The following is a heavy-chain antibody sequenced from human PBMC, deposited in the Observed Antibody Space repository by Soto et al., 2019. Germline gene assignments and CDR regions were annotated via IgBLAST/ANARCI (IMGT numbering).Heavy chain of an antibody. J-gene: IGHJ4*02. CDR1: GASISSYY. D-gene: IGHD2-21*02. CDR3: ARDRGGNSFFDC. V-gene: IGHV4-59*01. CDR2: INYSGST. Sequence: SETLSLTCTVSGASISSYYWTWIRQPPGKGLEWIGYINYSGSTNYNPSLKSRGTISVDASKNQFSLKLSSVTAADTAVYYCARDRGGNSFFDCWGQGTLVTVSS.